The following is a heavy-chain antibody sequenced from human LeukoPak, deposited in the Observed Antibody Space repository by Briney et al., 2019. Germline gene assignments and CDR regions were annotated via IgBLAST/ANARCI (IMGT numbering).Heavy chain of an antibody. CDR3: ANDRIPVGIYYYMDV. CDR1: GFTFDDYA. Sequence: PGRSLRLSCAASGFTFDDYAMYWVRQVPGKGLEWVSGISWNSGSIGYADSVKGRFTISSDNAKNSLYLQMNSLRAEDTALYYCANDRIPVGIYYYMDVWGKGTTVTVSS. J-gene: IGHJ6*03. CDR2: ISWNSGSI. D-gene: IGHD2-2*01. V-gene: IGHV3-9*01.